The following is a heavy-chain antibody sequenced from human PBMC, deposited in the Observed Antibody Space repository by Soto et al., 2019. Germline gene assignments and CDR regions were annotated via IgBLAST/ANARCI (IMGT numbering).Heavy chain of an antibody. Sequence: EVLLLESGGGLVQPGGSLGLSCAASGFTFSNYAMSWVRQAPGKGLEWVSGISGSGGGTDYADSVKGRFTISRDNSKNTLYLQMNSLRAEDTAVYYCAKVGTYDFWSGYDSAFDIWGQGTMVTVSS. CDR3: AKVGTYDFWSGYDSAFDI. V-gene: IGHV3-23*01. CDR2: ISGSGGGT. CDR1: GFTFSNYA. D-gene: IGHD3-3*01. J-gene: IGHJ3*02.